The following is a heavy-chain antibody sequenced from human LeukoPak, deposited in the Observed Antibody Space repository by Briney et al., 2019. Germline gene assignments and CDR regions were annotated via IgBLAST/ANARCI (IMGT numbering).Heavy chain of an antibody. D-gene: IGHD4-17*01. J-gene: IGHJ2*01. V-gene: IGHV3-73*01. CDR3: TTTDYGDYVGWYFDL. Sequence: PGGSLKLSCAASGFTFSGSAMHWVRQASGKGLEWVGRIRSKANSYATAYAASVKGRFTISRDDSKNTAYLQMNSLKTEDTAVCYCTTTDYGDYVGWYFDLWGRGTLVTVSS. CDR2: IRSKANSYAT. CDR1: GFTFSGSA.